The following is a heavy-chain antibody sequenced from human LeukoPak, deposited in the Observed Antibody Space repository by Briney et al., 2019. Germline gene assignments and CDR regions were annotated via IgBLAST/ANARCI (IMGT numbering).Heavy chain of an antibody. CDR2: IYYRGIT. D-gene: IGHD6-13*01. V-gene: IGHV4-59*01. CDR3: ARDYSYGSSWDYFDY. Sequence: ASETLSLTCTVSGGSISNYYWTWIRQPPGKGLEWIGYIYYRGITTYNPSLKSRVTISVDTSKNQFSLKLSPVTAADTAVYYCARDYSYGSSWDYFDYWGQGTLVSVSS. J-gene: IGHJ4*02. CDR1: GGSISNYY.